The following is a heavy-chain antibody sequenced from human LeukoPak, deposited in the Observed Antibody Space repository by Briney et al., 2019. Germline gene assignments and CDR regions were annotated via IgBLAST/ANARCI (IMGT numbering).Heavy chain of an antibody. CDR1: GGTFSSYA. D-gene: IGHD3-10*01. CDR3: AFSDPNYYGSGSYYSYFDY. J-gene: IGHJ4*02. CDR2: IIPIFGTA. V-gene: IGHV1-69*13. Sequence: AVKVSCKASGGTFSSYAISWVRQAPGQGLEWMGGIIPIFGTANYAQKFQGRVTITADESTSTAYMELSSLRSEDTAVYYCAFSDPNYYGSGSYYSYFDYWGQGTLVTVSS.